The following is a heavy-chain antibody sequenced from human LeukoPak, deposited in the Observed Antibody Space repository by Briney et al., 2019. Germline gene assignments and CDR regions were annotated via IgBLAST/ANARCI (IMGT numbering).Heavy chain of an antibody. J-gene: IGHJ4*02. V-gene: IGHV3-11*05. CDR1: GFTFGDRY. CDR2: ISSSSHYT. D-gene: IGHD1-14*01. Sequence: PGGSLRLSCAASGFTFGDRYMGWVRQAPGKGLAWVSYISSSSHYTNYGASVRGRFIISRDNARDSLYLQTNSLRVEDTAIYYCVTETTEGAKDYWGQGTLVTVSS. CDR3: VTETTEGAKDY.